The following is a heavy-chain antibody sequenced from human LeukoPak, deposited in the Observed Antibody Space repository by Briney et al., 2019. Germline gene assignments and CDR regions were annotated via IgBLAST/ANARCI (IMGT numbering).Heavy chain of an antibody. D-gene: IGHD4-17*01. CDR1: GFTFSSYS. V-gene: IGHV3-21*01. Sequence: GGSLRLSCAASGFTFSSYSMNWVRHAPGKGLEWVSSISSSSSYIYYADSVKGRFTISRDNAKNSLYLQMNSLRAEDTAVYYCARDRLDYGDYVPTDYWGQGTLVTVSS. J-gene: IGHJ4*02. CDR3: ARDRLDYGDYVPTDY. CDR2: ISSSSSYI.